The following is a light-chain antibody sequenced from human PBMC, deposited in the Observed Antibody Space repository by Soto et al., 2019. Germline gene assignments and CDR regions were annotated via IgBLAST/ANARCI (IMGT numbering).Light chain of an antibody. CDR1: QSVSSSY. J-gene: IGKJ2*01. Sequence: EIVLTQSPGTLSLSPGERATLSCRASQSVSSSYLAWYQQKPGQAPRLLIYGASSRATGIPDRFSGSGSGTDFTLTINRLEPEDFAVYYCQQYGNFPYTFGQGIKVDIK. V-gene: IGKV3-20*01. CDR3: QQYGNFPYT. CDR2: GAS.